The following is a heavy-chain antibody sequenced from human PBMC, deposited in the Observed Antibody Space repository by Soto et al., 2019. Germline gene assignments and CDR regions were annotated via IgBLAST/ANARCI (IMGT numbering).Heavy chain of an antibody. J-gene: IGHJ5*02. V-gene: IGHV4-28*01. CDR1: GYSISSSNW. Sequence: PSETLSLTCAVSGYSISSSNWWGWIRQPPGKGLEWIGYIYYSGSTYYNPSLKSRVTMSVDTSKNQFSLKLSSVTAVDTAVYYCARTYGSGSGYNWFDPWGQGTLVTVSS. CDR2: IYYSGST. CDR3: ARTYGSGSGYNWFDP. D-gene: IGHD3-10*01.